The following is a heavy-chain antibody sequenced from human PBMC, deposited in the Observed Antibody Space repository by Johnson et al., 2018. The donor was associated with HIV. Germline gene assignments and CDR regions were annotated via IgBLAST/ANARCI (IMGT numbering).Heavy chain of an antibody. CDR2: ISNDGSNK. CDR1: GFTFSSHA. V-gene: IGHV3-30*04. D-gene: IGHD2-21*01. J-gene: IGHJ3*01. Sequence: QVQLVESGGGVVQPGRSLRLSCAASGFTFSSHAMHWVRQAPGKGLEWVTFISNDGSNKYYADSVRGRFTISRDNSKNTLYLQMNSLRAEDTAVYYCAKDIPPWTETLNGVAFDLWGQGTMVTVSS. CDR3: AKDIPPWTETLNGVAFDL.